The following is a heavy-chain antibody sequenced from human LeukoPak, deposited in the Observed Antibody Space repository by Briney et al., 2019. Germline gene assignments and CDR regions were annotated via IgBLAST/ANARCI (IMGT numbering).Heavy chain of an antibody. D-gene: IGHD3-3*01. J-gene: IGHJ4*02. CDR3: PRVTTYYDFWSGGVGGN. CDR2: INPNNGGT. CDR1: GYTFTGYN. Sequence: GASVRLSCKASGYTFTGYNMHWVRQGPGHGLEWMGWINPNNGGTNYAQKFQGRATIPRATSISTAYMELSRLRSDAPAVYSCPRVTTYYDFWSGGVGGNWGQGTLVTVSS. V-gene: IGHV1-2*02.